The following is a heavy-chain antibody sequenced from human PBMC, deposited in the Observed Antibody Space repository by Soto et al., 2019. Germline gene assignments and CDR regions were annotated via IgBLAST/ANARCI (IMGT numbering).Heavy chain of an antibody. Sequence: QMQLVESGGGVVQPGRSLRLSCVASGFPFREFGMHWVRQAPGKGLEWVALISYDGSDYADSVKGRFTISRDDSRDTLFLHMDNLRPDDTGVYYCARRWIYYLDFWGQGTLVAVSS. CDR1: GFPFREFG. V-gene: IGHV3-33*05. CDR3: ARRWIYYLDF. CDR2: ISYDGSD. J-gene: IGHJ4*02. D-gene: IGHD5-12*01.